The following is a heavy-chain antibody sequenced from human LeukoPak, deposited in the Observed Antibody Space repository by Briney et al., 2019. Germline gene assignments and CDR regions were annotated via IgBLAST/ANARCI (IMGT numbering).Heavy chain of an antibody. J-gene: IGHJ5*02. CDR3: ARRLTQYDCFDP. Sequence: SQTLSLTCAISGDSLSSNSVTWNWIRQSPSRGLEWLGRTYYRSTWYNDYAVSVRGRITVNPDTSKNQFSLHLNSVTPEDTAVYYCARRLTQYDCFDPWGQGILVTVSS. D-gene: IGHD2-2*01. CDR2: TYYRSTWYN. CDR1: GDSLSSNSVT. V-gene: IGHV6-1*01.